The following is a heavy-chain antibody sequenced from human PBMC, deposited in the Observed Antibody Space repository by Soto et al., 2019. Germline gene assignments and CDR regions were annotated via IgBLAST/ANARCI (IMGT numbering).Heavy chain of an antibody. CDR2: ISYDGSNK. Sequence: PGGSLRLSCAASGFTFSSYGIHWVRQAPGKGLEWVAVISYDGSNKYYADSVKGRFTISRDNSKNTLYLQMNSLRTEDTAVYYCAKDQGSNGYGSGWPFDYWGQGTLVTVSS. V-gene: IGHV3-30*18. CDR3: AKDQGSNGYGSGWPFDY. D-gene: IGHD6-19*01. CDR1: GFTFSSYG. J-gene: IGHJ4*02.